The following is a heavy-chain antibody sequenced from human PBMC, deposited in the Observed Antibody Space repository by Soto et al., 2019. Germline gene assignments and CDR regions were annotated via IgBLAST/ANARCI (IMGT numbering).Heavy chain of an antibody. V-gene: IGHV1-8*01. CDR1: GYTFTSYD. CDR3: ASQPASLDYYGMDV. Sequence: QVQLVQSGAEVKKPGASVKVSCKASGYTFTSYDINWVRQATGQGLEWMGWMNPNSGNTGYAQKFQGRVTMTRNTSISTAYMELSSLRSEDTAVYYCASQPASLDYYGMDVWGQGTTVTVAS. D-gene: IGHD2-2*01. CDR2: MNPNSGNT. J-gene: IGHJ6*02.